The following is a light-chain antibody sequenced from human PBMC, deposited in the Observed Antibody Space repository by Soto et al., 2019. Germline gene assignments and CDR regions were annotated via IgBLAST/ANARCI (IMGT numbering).Light chain of an antibody. CDR2: RNN. CDR1: SSNIGSNY. Sequence: QSVLTQPPSASETPGQRVTISCSGSSSNIGSNYVYWYQQLPGTAPKLLIYRNNQRPSGVPDRFSGSKSGTSASLAISGLRSEDEADYYCAAWDDSLSDNYVFGTGTKLTVL. CDR3: AAWDDSLSDNYV. J-gene: IGLJ1*01. V-gene: IGLV1-47*01.